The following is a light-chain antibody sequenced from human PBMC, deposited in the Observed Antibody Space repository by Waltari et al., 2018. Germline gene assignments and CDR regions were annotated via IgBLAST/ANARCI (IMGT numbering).Light chain of an antibody. V-gene: IGKV1-5*03. CDR3: QHYSTYSKA. Sequence: DVRMTQSPSTLSASVGDRVTITCRASQSINKWVAWYQQKPGKAPKLLIYKASSLESGVPSRFSGSGSETDFTLTISSLQTDDFATYYCQHYSTYSKAFGQGTKLE. CDR1: QSINKW. CDR2: KAS. J-gene: IGKJ2*01.